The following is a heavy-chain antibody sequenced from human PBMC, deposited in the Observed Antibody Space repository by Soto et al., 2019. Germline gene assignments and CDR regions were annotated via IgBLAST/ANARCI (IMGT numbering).Heavy chain of an antibody. D-gene: IGHD3-10*01. Sequence: ASVKVSCKASGYTFTGYYMHWVRQAPGQGLEWMGWINPNSGGTNYAQKFQGRVTMTRDTSISTAYMELSRLRSDDTAVYYCARRAVRRVLIDYWGQGTLVTVSS. CDR1: GYTFTGYY. CDR3: ARRAVRRVLIDY. V-gene: IGHV1-2*02. CDR2: INPNSGGT. J-gene: IGHJ4*02.